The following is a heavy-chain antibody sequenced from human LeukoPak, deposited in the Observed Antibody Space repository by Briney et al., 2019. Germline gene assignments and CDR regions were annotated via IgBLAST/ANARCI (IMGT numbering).Heavy chain of an antibody. V-gene: IGHV1-2*02. CDR3: ARALDSGSYFGFYFDY. Sequence: GASVKVSCKASGYTFTGYYMHWVRQAPGQGLEWMGWINPNSGGTNYAQKFQGRVTMTRDTSISTAYMELSRLRSDDTAVYYCARALDSGSYFGFYFDYWGQGTPVTVSS. CDR2: INPNSGGT. CDR1: GYTFTGYY. D-gene: IGHD1-26*01. J-gene: IGHJ4*02.